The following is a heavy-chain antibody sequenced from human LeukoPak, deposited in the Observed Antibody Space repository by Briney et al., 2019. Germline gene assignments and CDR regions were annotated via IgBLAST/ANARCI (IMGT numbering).Heavy chain of an antibody. D-gene: IGHD6-13*01. V-gene: IGHV3-33*01. CDR2: IWYDGSNK. CDR3: ARPPSIAAAGPLGR. CDR1: GFTFSSYG. J-gene: IGHJ4*02. Sequence: GGSLRLSCAASGFTFSSYGMHWVRQAPGKGLGWVAVIWYDGSNKYYADSVKGRFTISRDNSKNTLYLQMNSLRAEDTAVYYCARPPSIAAAGPLGRWGQGTLVTVSS.